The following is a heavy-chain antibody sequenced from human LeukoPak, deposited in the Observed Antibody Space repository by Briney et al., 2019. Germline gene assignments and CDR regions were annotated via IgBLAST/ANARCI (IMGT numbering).Heavy chain of an antibody. CDR3: ARGLDPYYFDY. CDR1: GASISSYY. Sequence: SETLSLTCTVSGASISSYYWSWIRQPPGKGLEWIGYIYYSGNTNYNPALKSRVTISIDTSKNQFSLKLSSVTAADTAVYYCARGLDPYYFDYWGQGTLVTVSS. J-gene: IGHJ4*02. V-gene: IGHV4-59*01. CDR2: IYYSGNT. D-gene: IGHD6-19*01.